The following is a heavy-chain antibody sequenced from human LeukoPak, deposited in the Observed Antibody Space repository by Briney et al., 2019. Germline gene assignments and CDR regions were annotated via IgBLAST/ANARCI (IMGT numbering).Heavy chain of an antibody. CDR2: MNPNSGNT. Sequence: ASVKVSCEASGYTFTSYDINWVRQATGQGLEWMGWMNPNSGNTGYAQKFQGRVTITRNTSISTAYMELSSLRSEDTAVYYCARAGDDILTEGYFGYWGQGTLVTVSS. V-gene: IGHV1-8*03. D-gene: IGHD3-9*01. CDR3: ARAGDDILTEGYFGY. CDR1: GYTFTSYD. J-gene: IGHJ4*02.